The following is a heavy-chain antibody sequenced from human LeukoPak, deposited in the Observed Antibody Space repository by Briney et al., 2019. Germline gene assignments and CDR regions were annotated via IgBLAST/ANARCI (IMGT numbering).Heavy chain of an antibody. V-gene: IGHV4-4*02. CDR2: IYHSGST. CDR1: GGSISSSNW. CDR3: ARHRHYCSRTSCYLNWFDP. Sequence: PSETLSLTCAVSGGSISSSNWWSWVRQPPGKGLEWIGEIYHSGSTNYNPSLKSRVTISVDKSKNEFSLKLSSVTAADTAVYYCARHRHYCSRTSCYLNWFDPWGQGTLVTVSS. D-gene: IGHD2-2*01. J-gene: IGHJ5*02.